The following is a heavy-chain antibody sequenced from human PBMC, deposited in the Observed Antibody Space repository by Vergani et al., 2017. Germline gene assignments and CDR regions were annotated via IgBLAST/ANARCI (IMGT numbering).Heavy chain of an antibody. J-gene: IGHJ4*02. CDR1: GGSMSSYY. V-gene: IGHV4-59*01. D-gene: IGHD6-6*01. CDR3: VSYRSSSGPVLR. CDR2: IYYSGST. Sequence: QVQLQESGPGLVKPSETLFLTCTVSGGSMSSYYWSWIRQPPGKRLEWIGSIYYSGSTNYNPSLKSRLTISLDTSTNQFSLKLSSVTAADSALYYCVSYRSSSGPVLRWGQGTLVTVSS.